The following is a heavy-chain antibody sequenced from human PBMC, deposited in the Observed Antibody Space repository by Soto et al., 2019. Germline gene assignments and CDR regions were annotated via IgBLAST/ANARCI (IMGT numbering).Heavy chain of an antibody. CDR3: AKDIEGYYYYMDV. Sequence: GGSLRLSCAASGFTFDDYAMHWFRQAPGKGLEWVSGISWNSGSIGYADSVKGRFTISRDNAKNSLYLQMNSLRAEDTALYYCAKDIEGYYYYMDVWGKGTTVTVSS. CDR1: GFTFDDYA. J-gene: IGHJ6*03. CDR2: ISWNSGSI. V-gene: IGHV3-9*01.